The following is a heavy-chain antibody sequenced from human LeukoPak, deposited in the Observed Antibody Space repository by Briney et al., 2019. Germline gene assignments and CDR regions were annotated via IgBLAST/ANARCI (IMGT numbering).Heavy chain of an antibody. CDR3: ARASNSGYYYYYYMDV. V-gene: IGHV4-59*11. CDR2: IYYSGST. CDR1: GGSISSHY. D-gene: IGHD3-10*01. Sequence: SETLSLTCTVSGGSISSHYWSWIRQPPGKGMKWIGYIYYSGSTNYNPSLKSRVTVSVDTSKNQFSLKLSSVTAADTAVYYCARASNSGYYYYYYMDVWGKGTTVTVSS. J-gene: IGHJ6*03.